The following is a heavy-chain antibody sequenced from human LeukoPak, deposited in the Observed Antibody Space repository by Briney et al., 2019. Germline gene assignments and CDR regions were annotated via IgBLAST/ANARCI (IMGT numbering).Heavy chain of an antibody. V-gene: IGHV3-48*04. Sequence: PGGSLRLSCAASGFTFSSYSMNWVRQAPGKGLEWVSYISSSSSTIYYADSVKGRFTISRDNAKNSLYLQMNSLRAEDTAVYYCARRGYYGSGSYYWWGQGTLVTVSS. CDR1: GFTFSSYS. CDR2: ISSSSSTI. CDR3: ARRGYYGSGSYYW. D-gene: IGHD3-10*01. J-gene: IGHJ4*02.